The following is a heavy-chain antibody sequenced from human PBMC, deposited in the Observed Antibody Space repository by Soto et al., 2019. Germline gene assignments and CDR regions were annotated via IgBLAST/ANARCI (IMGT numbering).Heavy chain of an antibody. CDR3: AKDAVTTAGYYYYYMDV. CDR2: ISGSGGST. V-gene: IGHV3-23*01. CDR1: GFTFSSYA. Sequence: GGSLRLSCAASGFTFSSYAMSWVRQAPGKGLEWVSAISGSGGSTYYADSVKGRFTISRDNSKNTLYLQMNSLRAEDTAVYYCAKDAVTTAGYYYYYMDVWGKGTTVTVSS. D-gene: IGHD4-4*01. J-gene: IGHJ6*03.